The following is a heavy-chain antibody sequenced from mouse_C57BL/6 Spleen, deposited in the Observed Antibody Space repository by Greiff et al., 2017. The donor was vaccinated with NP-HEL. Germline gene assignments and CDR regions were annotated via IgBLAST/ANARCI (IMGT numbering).Heavy chain of an antibody. V-gene: IGHV5-17*01. CDR1: GFTFSDYG. D-gene: IGHD4-1*01. J-gene: IGHJ4*01. CDR2: ISSGSSTI. CDR3: ARLGTRVYAMDY. Sequence: EVMLVESGGGLVKPGGSLKLSCAASGFTFSDYGMHWVRQAPEKGLEWVAYISSGSSTIYYADTVKGRFTISRDNAKNTLFLQMTSLRSEDTAMYYCARLGTRVYAMDYWGQRTSVTVSS.